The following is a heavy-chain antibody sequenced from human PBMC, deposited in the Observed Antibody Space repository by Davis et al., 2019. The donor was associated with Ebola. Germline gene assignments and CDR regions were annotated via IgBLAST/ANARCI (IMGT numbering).Heavy chain of an antibody. CDR1: GFTFSSYW. J-gene: IGHJ4*02. Sequence: GGSLRLSCAASGFTFSSYWMSWVRQAPGKGLEWVSYISSSGSTIYYADSVKGRFTIPRDNAKNSLYLQMNSLRAEDTAVYYCARGRWLQLVVDYWGQGTLVTVSS. CDR2: ISSSGSTI. V-gene: IGHV3-48*04. CDR3: ARGRWLQLVVDY. D-gene: IGHD5-24*01.